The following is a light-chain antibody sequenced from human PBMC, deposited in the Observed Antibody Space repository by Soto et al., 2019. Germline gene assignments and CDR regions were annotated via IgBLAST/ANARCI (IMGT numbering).Light chain of an antibody. CDR2: GAS. Sequence: EIVLTQSPGTLSLSPGERAILSCRASQSVTTNFLAWYQQKPGQAPRLLIYGASTRATGIPARFSGSGSGTEFTLTISSLQSEDFAVYYCQQYNNWPPITFGQGTRLEIK. CDR3: QQYNNWPPIT. CDR1: QSVTTN. V-gene: IGKV3-15*01. J-gene: IGKJ5*01.